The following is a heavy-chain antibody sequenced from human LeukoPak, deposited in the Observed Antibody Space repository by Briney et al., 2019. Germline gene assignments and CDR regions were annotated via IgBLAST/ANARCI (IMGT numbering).Heavy chain of an antibody. J-gene: IGHJ4*02. Sequence: ASVNVSFKASGYTFSDNDMHWVRQAPGQGLEWMGWINPNSGGTDYAQKFPGRVTMTRDTSISTAYMELSSLRSDDTAVYYCARMGSMIRGVGNYWGQGTVVTVSS. V-gene: IGHV1-2*02. CDR2: INPNSGGT. CDR1: GYTFSDND. D-gene: IGHD3-10*01. CDR3: ARMGSMIRGVGNY.